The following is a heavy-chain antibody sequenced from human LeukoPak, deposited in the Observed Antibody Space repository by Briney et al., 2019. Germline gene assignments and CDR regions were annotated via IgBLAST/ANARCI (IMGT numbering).Heavy chain of an antibody. V-gene: IGHV4-61*02. D-gene: IGHD5-18*01. J-gene: IGHJ4*02. CDR2: IYTSGST. CDR3: ARESPLWSTFDY. Sequence: SETLSLTCTVSGGSISSSSYYWGWIRQPAGKGLEWIGRIYTSGSTNYNPSLKSRVTISVDTSKNQFSLKLSSVTAADTAVYYCARESPLWSTFDYWGQGTLVTVSS. CDR1: GGSISSSSYY.